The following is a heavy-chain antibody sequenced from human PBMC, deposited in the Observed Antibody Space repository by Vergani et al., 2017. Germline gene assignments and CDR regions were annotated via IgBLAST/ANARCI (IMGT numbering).Heavy chain of an antibody. CDR1: GGTFSSYA. Sequence: QVQLVQSGAEVKKPGSSVKVSCKASGGTFSSYAISWVRQAPGQGLEWMGRIIPILGIANYAQKFQGRVTITADKSTSTAYMELSSLRSEDTALYYCAKEYYYDSREGGYFDYWGQGTLVTVSS. CDR2: IIPILGIA. J-gene: IGHJ4*02. V-gene: IGHV1-69*09. D-gene: IGHD3-22*01. CDR3: AKEYYYDSREGGYFDY.